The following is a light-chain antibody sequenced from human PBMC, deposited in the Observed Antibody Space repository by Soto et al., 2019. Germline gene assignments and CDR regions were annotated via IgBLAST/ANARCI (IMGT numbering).Light chain of an antibody. CDR1: QTIHTN. Sequence: ETVMTQSPATLSVSPGDRVTLSCRASQTIHTNLAWFQQKPGQAPKLLIYGASTRATGVPARFTGSGSGTEFTLTISSLQSEDFAVYFCQQYNNWPPWTFGQGTKVEI. CDR3: QQYNNWPPWT. CDR2: GAS. J-gene: IGKJ1*01. V-gene: IGKV3-15*01.